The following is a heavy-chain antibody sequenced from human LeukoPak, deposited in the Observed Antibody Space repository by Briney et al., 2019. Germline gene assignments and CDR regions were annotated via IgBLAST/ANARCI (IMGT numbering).Heavy chain of an antibody. D-gene: IGHD3-9*01. V-gene: IGHV3-30-3*01. J-gene: IGHJ4*02. CDR2: ISYDGSNK. CDR1: GFTFSRYA. Sequence: GGSLRLSCAASGFTFSRYAIHWVRQAPGKGLEWVAVISYDGSNKYDADSVKGRFTISRDNSKYTLYLQMNSLRAEDTAVYYCAKGLTTTADFDYWGQGTLVTVSS. CDR3: AKGLTTTADFDY.